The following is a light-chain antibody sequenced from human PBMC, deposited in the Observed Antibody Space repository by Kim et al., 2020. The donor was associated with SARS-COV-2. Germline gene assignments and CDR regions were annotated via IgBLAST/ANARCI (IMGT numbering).Light chain of an antibody. J-gene: IGLJ3*02. CDR1: NIGSKS. V-gene: IGLV3-21*04. CDR3: QVWDSSSDHRV. CDR2: YDS. Sequence: PGKTARITCGGNNIGSKSVHWYQQEPGQAPVLVIYYDSDRPSGIPERFSGSNSGNTATLTISRVEAGDEADYYCQVWDSSSDHRVFGGGTQLTVL.